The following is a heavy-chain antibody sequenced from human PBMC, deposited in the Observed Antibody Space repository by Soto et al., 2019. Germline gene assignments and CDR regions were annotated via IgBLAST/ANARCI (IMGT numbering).Heavy chain of an antibody. Sequence: EVQLLESGGGLVQPGGSLRLSCAASGFTFTTYAMSWVRQPPGKGLEWVSGISSSGDIPYYADSVKGRFTISRDQSKKTVYLKMNSLTAEDTALYYCAKVTSIVGDGDHDHWGQGTLVSVSS. CDR1: GFTFTTYA. J-gene: IGHJ4*02. CDR2: ISSSGDIP. CDR3: AKVTSIVGDGDHDH. D-gene: IGHD4-17*01. V-gene: IGHV3-23*01.